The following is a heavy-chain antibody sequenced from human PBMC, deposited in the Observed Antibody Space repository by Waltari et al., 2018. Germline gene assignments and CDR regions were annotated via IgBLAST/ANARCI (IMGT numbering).Heavy chain of an antibody. V-gene: IGHV3-21*01. D-gene: IGHD6-13*01. CDR1: GFTFSSYS. Sequence: EVQLVESGGGLVKPGGSLRLSCAASGFTFSSYSMNWVRQAPGKGLEWVSSISSSSSYIYYADSVKGRFTISRDNAKNSLYLQMNSLRAEDTAVYYCAREAGIAAAGPDYYMDVWGKETTVTISS. CDR3: AREAGIAAAGPDYYMDV. J-gene: IGHJ6*03. CDR2: ISSSSSYI.